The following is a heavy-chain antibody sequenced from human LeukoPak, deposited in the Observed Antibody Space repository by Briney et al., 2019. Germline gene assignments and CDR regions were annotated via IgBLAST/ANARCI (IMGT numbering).Heavy chain of an antibody. Sequence: PSETLSLTCAVYGGSFSDYYWSWIRQPPGKGLEWIGYIYYSGSTNYNPSLKSRVTISVDTSKNQFSLKLRSVTAADTAVYYCARVTGYVIEDYFDYWGQGTLVTVSS. CDR3: ARVTGYVIEDYFDY. J-gene: IGHJ4*02. CDR1: GGSFSDYY. V-gene: IGHV4-59*01. D-gene: IGHD3-22*01. CDR2: IYYSGST.